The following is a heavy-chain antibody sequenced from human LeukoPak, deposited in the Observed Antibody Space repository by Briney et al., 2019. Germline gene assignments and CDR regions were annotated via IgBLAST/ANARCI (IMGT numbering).Heavy chain of an antibody. Sequence: ASVKVSCKASGYTFTGYYMHWVRQAPGQGLEWMGRINPNSGGTSYAQKFQGRVTMTRDTSISTAYMELSRLRSDDTAVYYCARVTDYYYYYGMDVWGQGTTVTVSS. CDR2: INPNSGGT. J-gene: IGHJ6*02. V-gene: IGHV1-2*06. CDR3: ARVTDYYYYYGMDV. D-gene: IGHD1-20*01. CDR1: GYTFTGYY.